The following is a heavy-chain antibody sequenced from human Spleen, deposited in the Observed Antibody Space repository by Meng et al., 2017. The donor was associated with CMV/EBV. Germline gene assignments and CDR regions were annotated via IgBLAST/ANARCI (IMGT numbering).Heavy chain of an antibody. Sequence: SETLSLTCTVSGGSMSSFYWSWIRQPPGKGLEWVGYVYYSGTTYYNPSLKSRVTISVDTSKKQFSLKLTSVTAADTAVYYCVRDVYRYGGDSDDFWGQGTLVTVSS. D-gene: IGHD4-23*01. J-gene: IGHJ4*02. CDR1: GGSMSSFY. CDR3: VRDVYRYGGDSDDF. V-gene: IGHV4-59*01. CDR2: VYYSGTT.